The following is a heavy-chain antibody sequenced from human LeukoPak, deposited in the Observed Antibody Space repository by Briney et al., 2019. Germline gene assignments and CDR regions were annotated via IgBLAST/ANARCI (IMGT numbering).Heavy chain of an antibody. CDR2: ISGSGGST. Sequence: PGGSLRLSCAVSGFTFNNYGMSWVRQAPGKGLEWVSAISGSGGSTYYADSVKGRFTISRDNSKNTLYLQMNSLRAEDTAVYYCAKGPRSTMIVVVMVYWGQGTLVTVSS. D-gene: IGHD3-22*01. CDR1: GFTFNNYG. V-gene: IGHV3-23*01. CDR3: AKGPRSTMIVVVMVY. J-gene: IGHJ4*02.